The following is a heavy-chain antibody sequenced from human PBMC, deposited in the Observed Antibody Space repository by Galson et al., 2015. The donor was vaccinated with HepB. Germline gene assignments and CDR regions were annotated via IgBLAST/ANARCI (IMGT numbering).Heavy chain of an antibody. V-gene: IGHV3-23*01. CDR1: GFSFSTFA. Sequence: LRLSCAAPGFSFSTFAVSWVRQAPGEGLEWVSSLTSNGISTYYSDSVKGRFTISRDTSETTVYLQMTSLRADDTAVYYCARAIYGSGSYYWFDPWGQGTFVTVSS. J-gene: IGHJ5*02. D-gene: IGHD3-10*01. CDR3: ARAIYGSGSYYWFDP. CDR2: LTSNGIST.